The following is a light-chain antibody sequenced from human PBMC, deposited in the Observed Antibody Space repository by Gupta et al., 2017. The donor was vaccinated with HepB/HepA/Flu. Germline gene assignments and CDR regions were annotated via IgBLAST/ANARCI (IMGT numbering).Light chain of an antibody. V-gene: IGLV2-14*03. CDR2: DVS. CDR1: SSDVGGYNY. CDR3: SSYTCSSTYV. J-gene: IGLJ1*01. Sequence: PLTQPSSPSGSPGRSITISCTGTSSDVGGYNYVFWYQQHRGKPPKRMIYDVSNRPSGVSNRFSGSKSGNTASLTISALKAEDEADYYCSSYTCSSTYVFGTGTKVTVL.